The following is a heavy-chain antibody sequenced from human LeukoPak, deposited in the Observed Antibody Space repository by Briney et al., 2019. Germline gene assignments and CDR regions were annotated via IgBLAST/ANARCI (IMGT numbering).Heavy chain of an antibody. J-gene: IGHJ6*03. CDR2: IYYSGST. Sequence: SQTLSLTCTVSGGSISSGDYYWSWIRQPPGKGLEWIGYIYYSGSTYYNPSLKSRVTISVDTSKNQFSLKLSSVTAADTAVYYCARSSPAAPYYYYYMDVWGKGTTVTVSS. D-gene: IGHD2-2*01. V-gene: IGHV4-30-4*08. CDR3: ARSSPAAPYYYYYMDV. CDR1: GGSISSGDYY.